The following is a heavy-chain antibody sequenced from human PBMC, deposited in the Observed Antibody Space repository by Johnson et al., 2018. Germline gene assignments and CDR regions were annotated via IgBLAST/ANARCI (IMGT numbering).Heavy chain of an antibody. D-gene: IGHD2-21*02. CDR3: ARGDFVDAFDI. V-gene: IGHV3-23*04. CDR2: ISGSGVST. Sequence: VQLVQSGGGLVKPGGSLRLSCVASGFTLSSYAVSWVRQAPGKGLDWVATISGSGVSTYYADSVKGRFTVSRDNSKNTLYLQINSLRAGDTAVYYCARGDFVDAFDIWGQGTMVTVSS. J-gene: IGHJ3*02. CDR1: GFTLSSYA.